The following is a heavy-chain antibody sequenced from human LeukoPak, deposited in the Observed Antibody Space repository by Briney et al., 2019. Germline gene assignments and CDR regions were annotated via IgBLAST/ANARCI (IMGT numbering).Heavy chain of an antibody. CDR2: FDPEDGET. D-gene: IGHD2-2*02. J-gene: IGHJ5*02. CDR1: GYTFTSYY. V-gene: IGHV1-24*01. CDR3: ATLVVPAAIEMDWFDP. Sequence: ASVKVSCKASGYTFTSYYMHWVRQAPGKGLEWMGGFDPEDGETIYAQKFQGRVTMTEDTSTDTAYMELSSLRSEDTAVYYCATLVVPAAIEMDWFDPWGQGTLVTVSS.